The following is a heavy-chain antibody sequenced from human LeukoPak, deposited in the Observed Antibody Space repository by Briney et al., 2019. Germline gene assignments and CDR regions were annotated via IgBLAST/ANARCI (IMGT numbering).Heavy chain of an antibody. Sequence: SETLSLTCTVSGGSINYYYWSWIRQSPGKGLEWIGYIYYTGRTKYNPSLQSRVTISVDTSKNQFSLKLSSVTAADTAVYYCAREGHGAAGYSSGWTFDYWGQGTLVTVSS. J-gene: IGHJ4*02. CDR1: GGSINYYY. CDR3: AREGHGAAGYSSGWTFDY. D-gene: IGHD6-19*01. V-gene: IGHV4-59*12. CDR2: IYYTGRT.